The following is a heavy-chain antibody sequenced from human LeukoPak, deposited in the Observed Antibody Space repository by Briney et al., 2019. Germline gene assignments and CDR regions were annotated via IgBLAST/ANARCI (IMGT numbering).Heavy chain of an antibody. CDR1: GYTFTSYG. Sequence: ASVKVSCKASGYTFTSYGISWVRQAPGQGLEWMGWISAYNGNTNYAQKLQGRVTMTTDTSTSTAYMELRSLRSDDTAVYYCAREKGRYCSSTSCYMETFDIWGQGTMVTVSS. CDR2: ISAYNGNT. V-gene: IGHV1-18*01. CDR3: AREKGRYCSSTSCYMETFDI. J-gene: IGHJ3*02. D-gene: IGHD2-2*02.